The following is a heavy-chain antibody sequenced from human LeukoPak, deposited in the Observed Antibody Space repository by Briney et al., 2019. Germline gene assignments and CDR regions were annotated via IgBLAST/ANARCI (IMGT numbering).Heavy chain of an antibody. Sequence: ASVKVSCKASGYTFTGYYMHWVRQAPGQGLEWMGWINPNSGGTNYARKFQGRVTMTRDTSISTAYMELSRLRSDDTAVYYCARAWYYYDSSGPNWFDPWGQGTLVTVSS. CDR1: GYTFTGYY. V-gene: IGHV1-2*02. CDR3: ARAWYYYDSSGPNWFDP. J-gene: IGHJ5*02. D-gene: IGHD3-22*01. CDR2: INPNSGGT.